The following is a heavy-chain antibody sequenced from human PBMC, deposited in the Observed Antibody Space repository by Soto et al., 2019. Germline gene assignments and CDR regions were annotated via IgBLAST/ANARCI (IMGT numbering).Heavy chain of an antibody. V-gene: IGHV4-39*01. CDR3: AMGLNGDQRSSAFDI. J-gene: IGHJ3*02. D-gene: IGHD4-17*01. Sequence: QLQLQESGPGLVKPSETLSLTCTVSGGSISSSSYYWGWIRQPPGKGLEWIGSIYYSGSTYYNPCLKSRLTISVDTSKKQFSLKLSSVTAADTAVYDCAMGLNGDQRSSAFDIWGQGTMVTVSS. CDR1: GGSISSSSYY. CDR2: IYYSGST.